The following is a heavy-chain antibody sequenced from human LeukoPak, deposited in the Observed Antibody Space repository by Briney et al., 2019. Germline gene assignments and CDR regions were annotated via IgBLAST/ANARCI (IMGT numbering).Heavy chain of an antibody. D-gene: IGHD1-26*01. V-gene: IGHV3-7*01. CDR1: GFTFSTYW. CDR2: VHQGGSEK. Sequence: GGSLRLSCAASGFTFSTYWMTWVRQTPGKGLKWVANVHQGGSEKYYWDSVKGRFTIFRDNAQNSLYLHMNSLRVEDTGVYYCTRDTGGSGSYPDFWGRGTLVTVSS. CDR3: TRDTGGSGSYPDF. J-gene: IGHJ4*02.